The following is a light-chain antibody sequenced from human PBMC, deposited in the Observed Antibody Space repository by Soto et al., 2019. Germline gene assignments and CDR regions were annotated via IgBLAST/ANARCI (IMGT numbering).Light chain of an antibody. CDR1: QVISKY. CDR2: ATS. CDR3: QQYDSYPRT. V-gene: IGKV1-16*01. J-gene: IGKJ2*01. Sequence: DLQMTQSPSSLSASVGDRVTITCRASQVISKYIGWFQQKPGKAPKSLIYATSRLQSGVPARFSGSGSGTDFTLTISSLQPEDFATYYCQQYDSYPRTFGQGTKLE.